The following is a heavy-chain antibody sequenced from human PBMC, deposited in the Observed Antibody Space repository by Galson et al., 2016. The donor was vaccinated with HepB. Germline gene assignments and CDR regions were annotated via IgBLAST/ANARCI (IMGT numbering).Heavy chain of an antibody. CDR3: ARGHDGDSSRWDDAFDF. CDR2: IDHRGRT. D-gene: IGHD6-13*01. J-gene: IGHJ3*01. Sequence: SETLSLTCAVYGGSFRGFFWNWIRQSPGNGLEWIGEIDHRGRTNYNPSLKSRLTLLVDTSKNQFSLKLTSLTAADTAVYFCARGHDGDSSRWDDAFDFWGQGTKVIVSS. V-gene: IGHV4-34*01. CDR1: GGSFRGFF.